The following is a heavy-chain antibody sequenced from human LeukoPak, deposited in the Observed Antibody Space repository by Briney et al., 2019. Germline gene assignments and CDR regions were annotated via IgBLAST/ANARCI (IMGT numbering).Heavy chain of an antibody. Sequence: GGSLRLPCAASGFTFSSYAMSWVRQAPGKGLEWVSAISGSGGSTCYADSVKGRFTISRDNSKNTLYLQMNSLRAEDTAVYYCAKAVPGDYGAYWGQGTLVTVSS. CDR1: GFTFSSYA. CDR2: ISGSGGST. J-gene: IGHJ4*02. D-gene: IGHD4-17*01. CDR3: AKAVPGDYGAY. V-gene: IGHV3-23*01.